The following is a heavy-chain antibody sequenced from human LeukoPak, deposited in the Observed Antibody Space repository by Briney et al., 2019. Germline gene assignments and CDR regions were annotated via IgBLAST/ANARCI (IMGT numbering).Heavy chain of an antibody. CDR1: GFTFSSYG. CDR3: AKSNWFDP. J-gene: IGHJ5*02. V-gene: IGHV3-33*06. CDR2: IWYDGSNK. Sequence: GRSLRLSCAASGFTFSSYGMRWVRQAAGKGLEWVAVIWYDGSNKYYADSVKGRFTISRDNSENTLYLQMNDLRAEDTAVYYCAKSNWFDPWGQGTLVTVSS.